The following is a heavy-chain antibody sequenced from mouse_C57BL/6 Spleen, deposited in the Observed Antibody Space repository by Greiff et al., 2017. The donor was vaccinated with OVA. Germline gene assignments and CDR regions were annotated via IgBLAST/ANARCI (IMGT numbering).Heavy chain of an antibody. V-gene: IGHV1-81*01. Sequence: QVQLKESGAELARPGASVKLSCKASGYTFTSYGISWVKQRTGQGLEWIGEIYPRSGNTYYNEKFKGKATLTADKSSSTAYMELRSLTSEDSAVYFCARGGWDGGYAMDYWGQGTSVTVSS. CDR2: IYPRSGNT. CDR1: GYTFTSYG. D-gene: IGHD4-1*01. J-gene: IGHJ4*01. CDR3: ARGGWDGGYAMDY.